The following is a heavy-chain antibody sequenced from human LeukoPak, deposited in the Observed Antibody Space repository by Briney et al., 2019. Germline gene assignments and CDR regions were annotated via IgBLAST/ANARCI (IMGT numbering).Heavy chain of an antibody. CDR1: GFIFEEYG. Sequence: GGSLRLSCTASGFIFEEYGMSWVRHAPGKGLEWVCGINWNGGRTGYGDSVKGRFTISRDNAKNLLYLQMDSLRAEDTAFYYCAFDYGGNFGPRGGAFDTWGQGTMVTVSS. J-gene: IGHJ3*02. D-gene: IGHD4-23*01. V-gene: IGHV3-20*04. CDR3: AFDYGGNFGPRGGAFDT. CDR2: INWNGGRT.